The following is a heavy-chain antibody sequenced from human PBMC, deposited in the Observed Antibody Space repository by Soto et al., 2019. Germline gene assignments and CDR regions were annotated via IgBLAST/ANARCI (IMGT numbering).Heavy chain of an antibody. D-gene: IGHD3-16*01. CDR3: ASVTFGGVVLAH. Sequence: SETLSLTCSVSADSFSKYYWTWIRQPPGEGLEWIGYIYFNGNTNYNPSLKGRVTISIDTSKKQFSLNLSSVTAADTAVYYCASVTFGGVVLAHWGQGALVTVSS. CDR2: IYFNGNT. CDR1: ADSFSKYY. V-gene: IGHV4-59*01. J-gene: IGHJ4*02.